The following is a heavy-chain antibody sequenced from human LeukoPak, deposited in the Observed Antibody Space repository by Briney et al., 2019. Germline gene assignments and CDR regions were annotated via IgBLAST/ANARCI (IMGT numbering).Heavy chain of an antibody. Sequence: ASVKVSCMVSGYTFTDYYMQWVQQAPGKGLEWMGLVDPEDGETIYAEKFQGRVTITADTSTDTAYMELSSLRSEDTAVYYCAILIVAGTHFDYWGQGTLVTVAS. V-gene: IGHV1-69-2*01. CDR2: VDPEDGET. CDR3: AILIVAGTHFDY. D-gene: IGHD6-19*01. J-gene: IGHJ4*02. CDR1: GYTFTDYY.